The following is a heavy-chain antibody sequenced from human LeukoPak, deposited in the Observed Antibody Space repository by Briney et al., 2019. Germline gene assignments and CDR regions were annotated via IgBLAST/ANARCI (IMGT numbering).Heavy chain of an antibody. V-gene: IGHV4-39*07. CDR3: ARDEGDGSYFDN. J-gene: IGHJ4*02. D-gene: IGHD3-22*01. Sequence: SETLSLTCTVSGGSISSSSYYWGWIRQPPGKGLEWIGSIYYSGSTYYNPSLKSRVTISVDTSKNQFSLKLSPVTAADTAVYYCARDEGDGSYFDNWGQGTLVTVSS. CDR2: IYYSGST. CDR1: GGSISSSSYY.